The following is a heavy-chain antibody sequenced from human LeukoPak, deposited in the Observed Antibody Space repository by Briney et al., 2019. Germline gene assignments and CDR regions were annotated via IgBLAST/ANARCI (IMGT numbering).Heavy chain of an antibody. Sequence: PGGSLRLSCAASGFTFSSDWMHWVRQAPGKGLVWVSRINSDGSSTSYADSVKGRFTISRDNSRNTLYLQMNSLRVEDTAVYYCAKDARRSSGWYFFDHWGQGTLVTVSS. CDR1: GFTFSSDW. V-gene: IGHV3-74*01. CDR2: INSDGSST. J-gene: IGHJ4*02. D-gene: IGHD6-19*01. CDR3: AKDARRSSGWYFFDH.